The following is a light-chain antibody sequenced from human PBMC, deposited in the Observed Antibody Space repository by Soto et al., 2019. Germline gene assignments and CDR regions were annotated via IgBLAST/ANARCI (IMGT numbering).Light chain of an antibody. V-gene: IGKV3-20*01. CDR3: QQYGSSPPLYT. Sequence: EIMLTQSPGTLSLSPGERATLSCRASQSVSSSYLAWYQQKTGQAPRLLIYGASSRATGIPDRLSGSGSGIDFTLNIIRREPEDFAFYYCQQYGSSPPLYTFGQGNKLEIK. J-gene: IGKJ2*01. CDR1: QSVSSSY. CDR2: GAS.